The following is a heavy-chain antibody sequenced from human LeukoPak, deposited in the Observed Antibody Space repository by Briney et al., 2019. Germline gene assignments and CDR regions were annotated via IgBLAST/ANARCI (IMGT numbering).Heavy chain of an antibody. CDR3: AADLHGDRRVIYYYYGMDV. V-gene: IGHV1-58*01. D-gene: IGHD4-17*01. Sequence: GASVKVSCKASGFTFTSSAVQWMRQARGQRLEWIGWIVVGSGNTNYAQKFQERVTITRDMSTSTAYMELSSLRSEDTAVYYCAADLHGDRRVIYYYYGMDVWGQGTTVTVSS. CDR1: GFTFTSSA. J-gene: IGHJ6*02. CDR2: IVVGSGNT.